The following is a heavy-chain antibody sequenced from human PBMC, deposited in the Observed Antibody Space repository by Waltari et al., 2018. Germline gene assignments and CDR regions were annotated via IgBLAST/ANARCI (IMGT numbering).Heavy chain of an antibody. CDR2: IYPGATP. CDR1: GGSIISYS. Sequence: QVQLPESGPGLVKPSETLSLTCTVPGGSIISYSWSWIRQPAGKGLEWIGRIYPGATPYYNPSLQTRIMMSVDTSQNQFSLKLSSVTAADTAVYYCARIYGSGTFIYMDVWGKGTTVTVSS. J-gene: IGHJ6*03. D-gene: IGHD3-10*01. CDR3: ARIYGSGTFIYMDV. V-gene: IGHV4-4*07.